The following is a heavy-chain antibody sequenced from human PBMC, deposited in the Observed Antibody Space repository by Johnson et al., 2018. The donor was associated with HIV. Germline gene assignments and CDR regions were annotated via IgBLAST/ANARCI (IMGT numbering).Heavy chain of an antibody. D-gene: IGHD3-10*01. J-gene: IGHJ3*02. V-gene: IGHV3-30*03. CDR1: GFTFSSYG. CDR3: ARPGGGAPDAFDI. Sequence: VQLVESGGGVVRPGGSLRLSCAASGFTFSSYGMHWVRQAPGKGLEWVAVISYDGSNKYYADSVKGRFIISRDNAKNSLYLQMNSLRAEDTALYYCARPGGGAPDAFDIWGQGTMVTVSS. CDR2: ISYDGSNK.